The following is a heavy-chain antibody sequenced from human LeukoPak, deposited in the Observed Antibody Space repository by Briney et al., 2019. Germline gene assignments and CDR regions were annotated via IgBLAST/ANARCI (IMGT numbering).Heavy chain of an antibody. J-gene: IGHJ3*02. CDR3: ASGDLYSSSWYPPDAFDI. Sequence: AGGSLRLSCAASGFTFSSYSMNWVRQAPGKGLEWVSSISSSSSYIYYADSVKGRFTISRDNAKNSLYLQMNSLRAEDTAVYYCASGDLYSSSWYPPDAFDIWGQGTMVTVSS. CDR2: ISSSSSYI. V-gene: IGHV3-21*01. CDR1: GFTFSSYS. D-gene: IGHD6-13*01.